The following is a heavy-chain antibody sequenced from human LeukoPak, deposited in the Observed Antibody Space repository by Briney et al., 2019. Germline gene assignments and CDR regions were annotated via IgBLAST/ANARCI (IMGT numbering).Heavy chain of an antibody. CDR3: AKDPNGDYVGAFDS. J-gene: IGHJ3*01. Sequence: GGSLRLSCAASGFSFSDTYMSWVRQAPGKGLEWVSSIRGSGDGTDYADSVKGRFTISRDNSKNTLYLQMNNLRAEDTAVYYCAKDPNGDYVGAFDSWGQGTKVTVSS. CDR2: IRGSGDGT. V-gene: IGHV3-23*01. CDR1: GFSFSDTY. D-gene: IGHD4-17*01.